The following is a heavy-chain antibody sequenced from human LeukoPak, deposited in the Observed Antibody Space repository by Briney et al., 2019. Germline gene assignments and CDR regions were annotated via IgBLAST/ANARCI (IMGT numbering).Heavy chain of an antibody. V-gene: IGHV1-69*06. CDR2: IIPMFGTA. Sequence: SVKVSCKASGDTFSSYTINWVRQAPGQGLEGMGGIIPMFGTANYAQNFQDRVTITADKSTSTTYMELNSLRSEDTAVYYCARNRFPSIAATGTNWFDPWGQGTLVTVSS. D-gene: IGHD6-13*01. CDR1: GDTFSSYT. CDR3: ARNRFPSIAATGTNWFDP. J-gene: IGHJ5*02.